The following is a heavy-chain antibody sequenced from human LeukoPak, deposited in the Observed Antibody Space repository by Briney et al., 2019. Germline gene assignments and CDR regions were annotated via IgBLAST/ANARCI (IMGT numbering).Heavy chain of an antibody. Sequence: GRSLRLSCAAPGFTFSSYAMHWVRQAPGKGLEWVAVISYDGSNKYYADSVKGRFTISRDNSKNTLYLQMSSLRAEDTAVYYCARKYQLLYYFDYWGQGTLVTVSS. V-gene: IGHV3-30-3*01. D-gene: IGHD2-2*01. CDR1: GFTFSSYA. CDR2: ISYDGSNK. CDR3: ARKYQLLYYFDY. J-gene: IGHJ4*02.